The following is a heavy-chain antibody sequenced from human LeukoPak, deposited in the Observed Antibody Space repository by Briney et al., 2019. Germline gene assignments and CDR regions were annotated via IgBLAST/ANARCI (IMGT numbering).Heavy chain of an antibody. CDR1: GYPFIGYY. CDR2: INPDSGGT. Sequence: GASVKVSCKASGYPFIGYYMHWVRQAPGQGLEWMGWINPDSGGTKYAQSFQGRVTMTRDTSISTAYMELSRLRSDDTAVYYCARDRYCSGGSCDPRQYFQHWGQGTLVTVSS. J-gene: IGHJ1*01. V-gene: IGHV1-2*02. D-gene: IGHD2-15*01. CDR3: ARDRYCSGGSCDPRQYFQH.